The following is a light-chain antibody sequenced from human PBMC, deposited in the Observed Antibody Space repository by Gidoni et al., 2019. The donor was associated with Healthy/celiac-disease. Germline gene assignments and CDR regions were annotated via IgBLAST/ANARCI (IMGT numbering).Light chain of an antibody. Sequence: SYELTQPPSVSVSPGQTASITCSGDKLGDKYASWYQQKPGQSPMLVIYQDNKRPSGIPERFSGSNSGNTASLTISDTQAMDEADYYCQAWDSSTVVFGGGTKLTVL. CDR2: QDN. CDR3: QAWDSSTVV. J-gene: IGLJ2*01. V-gene: IGLV3-1*01. CDR1: KLGDKY.